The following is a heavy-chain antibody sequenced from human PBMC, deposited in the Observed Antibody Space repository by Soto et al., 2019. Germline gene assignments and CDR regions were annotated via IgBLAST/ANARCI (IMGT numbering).Heavy chain of an antibody. D-gene: IGHD2-15*01. J-gene: IGHJ6*02. Sequence: TGGSLRLSCAASGFTFTNYAMNWVRQAPGKGLEWVSVISGSGESTYYADSVKGRFTISRDNSKNTLYLQMNSLRAEDTAVYFCAKDFGDIVVVVLAPYGMDVWGLGTTVTVSS. V-gene: IGHV3-23*01. CDR1: GFTFTNYA. CDR3: AKDFGDIVVVVLAPYGMDV. CDR2: ISGSGEST.